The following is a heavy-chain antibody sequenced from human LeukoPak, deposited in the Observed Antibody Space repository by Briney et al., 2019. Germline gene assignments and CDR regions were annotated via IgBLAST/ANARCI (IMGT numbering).Heavy chain of an antibody. J-gene: IGHJ4*02. CDR2: IHSGGNT. CDR1: EFTVSNKY. V-gene: IGHV3-53*01. CDR3: AREGYYNFDY. D-gene: IGHD3-10*01. Sequence: GGSLRLSCAASEFTVSNKYMSWVRQAPGKGLEWVSGIHSGGNTFYADSVKGRFTMSRDNSKNTLYLQMNSLRAEDTAIYYCAREGYYNFDYWGQGALVTVSS.